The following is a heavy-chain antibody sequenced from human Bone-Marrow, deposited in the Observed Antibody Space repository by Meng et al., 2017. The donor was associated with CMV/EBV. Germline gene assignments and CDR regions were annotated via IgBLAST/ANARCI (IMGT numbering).Heavy chain of an antibody. V-gene: IGHV3-48*04. CDR2: ISSSSSTI. Sequence: GESLKISCAASGFTFSSYSMNWVRQAPGKGLEWVSYISSSSSTIYYADSVKGRFTISRDNAKNSLYLQMNSLRAEDTAVYYCARVHYYKIVVVIYNWFDPWGQGTLVTVPS. J-gene: IGHJ5*02. D-gene: IGHD3-22*01. CDR3: ARVHYYKIVVVIYNWFDP. CDR1: GFTFSSYS.